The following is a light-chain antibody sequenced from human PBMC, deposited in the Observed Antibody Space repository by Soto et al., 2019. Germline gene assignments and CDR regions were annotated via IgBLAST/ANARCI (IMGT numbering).Light chain of an antibody. CDR1: KLGDKY. CDR2: QDS. J-gene: IGLJ2*01. CDR3: QAWDSSIVV. Sequence: SYELTQPPSVSVSPGQTASITCSGDKLGDKYACWYQQKPGQSPVLVIYQDSKRPSGIPERFSGSNSGNTATLTISGTQAMDVADYYCQAWDSSIVVFGGGTKLTVL. V-gene: IGLV3-1*01.